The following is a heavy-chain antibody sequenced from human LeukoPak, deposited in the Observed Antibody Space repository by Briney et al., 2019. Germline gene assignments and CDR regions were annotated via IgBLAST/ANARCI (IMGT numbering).Heavy chain of an antibody. Sequence: SETLSLTCAVYGGSFSGYYWSWIRQPPGKGLEWIGEINHSGSTNYNPSLKSRVTISVDTSKNQFSLKLSSVTAADTAVYYCARGMGYWNWFDPWGQGTLVTVSS. CDR3: ARGMGYWNWFDP. CDR1: GGSFSGYY. D-gene: IGHD2-15*01. J-gene: IGHJ5*02. V-gene: IGHV4-34*01. CDR2: INHSGST.